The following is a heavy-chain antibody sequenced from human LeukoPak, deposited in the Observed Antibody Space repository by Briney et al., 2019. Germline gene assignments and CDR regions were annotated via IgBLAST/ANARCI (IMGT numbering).Heavy chain of an antibody. J-gene: IGHJ4*02. CDR1: GFTFSGYW. CDR3: GRDIQLSY. D-gene: IGHD1-1*01. CDR2: IRASGVST. Sequence: GGPLKLSCAASGFTFSGYWMHWVRQAPGKGLEWVSLIRASGVSTYYADSVKGRFTISRDNSNPTPYLQMGSLRAGDTAVYFCGRDIQLSYLGQGTLVTVPS. V-gene: IGHV3-23*01.